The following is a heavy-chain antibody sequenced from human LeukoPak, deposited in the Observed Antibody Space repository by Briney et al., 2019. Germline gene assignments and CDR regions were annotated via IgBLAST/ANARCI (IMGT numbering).Heavy chain of an antibody. V-gene: IGHV4-34*01. D-gene: IGHD6-19*01. Sequence: PSETLSLTCAVYGGSFSGYYWSWIRQPPGKGLEWIGEINHSGGTNYNPSLKSRVTISVDTSKNQFSLKLSSVTAADTAVYYCARGGVPYSSGWYYFDYWGQGTLVTVSS. CDR2: INHSGGT. CDR3: ARGGVPYSSGWYYFDY. CDR1: GGSFSGYY. J-gene: IGHJ4*02.